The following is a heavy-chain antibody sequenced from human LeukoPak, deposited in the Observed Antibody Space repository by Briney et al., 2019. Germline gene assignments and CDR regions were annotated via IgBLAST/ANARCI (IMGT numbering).Heavy chain of an antibody. J-gene: IGHJ5*02. CDR1: GDSVSSNSAA. CDR2: TYYRPKWYN. CDR3: ARGIRFERYFDP. D-gene: IGHD3-9*01. Sequence: SQTLSLTCAISGDSVSSNSAAWNWIRQSPSRGLEWLGRTYYRPKWYNDYAVSVKSRITINPDTSKNQFSLQLNSVTAADTAVYYCARGIRFERYFDPWGQGTLVTVSS. V-gene: IGHV6-1*01.